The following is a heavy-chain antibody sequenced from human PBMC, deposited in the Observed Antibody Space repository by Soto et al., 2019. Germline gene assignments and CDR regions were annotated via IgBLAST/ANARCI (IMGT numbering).Heavy chain of an antibody. V-gene: IGHV1-69*06. D-gene: IGHD6-19*01. CDR3: ARERSYRRGGWSLDY. Sequence: QVQLVQSGAEVKKPGCSVKVSCKASGGTFSSYAISWVRQAPGQGLEWMGGIIPIFGTANYAQKFQGRVTITADKSTSTAYMELSSMRSEDTAVYHCARERSYRRGGWSLDYWGQVTLVTVSS. J-gene: IGHJ4*02. CDR1: GGTFSSYA. CDR2: IIPIFGTA.